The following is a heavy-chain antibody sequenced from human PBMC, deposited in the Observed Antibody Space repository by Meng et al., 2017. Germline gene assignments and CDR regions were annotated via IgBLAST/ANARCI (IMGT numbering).Heavy chain of an antibody. CDR3: ARVSPPIAVAAPDY. Sequence: QLGQLGAEVRQPGASVKVSCKASGYSFTSYVMHWVRQAPGQRLEWMGWISAGNGNTKYSQRFQGRVTITRDTSASTAYMELSSLRSEDTAVYYCARVSPPIAVAAPDYWGQGTLVTVSS. V-gene: IGHV1-3*01. CDR2: ISAGNGNT. D-gene: IGHD6-19*01. J-gene: IGHJ4*02. CDR1: GYSFTSYV.